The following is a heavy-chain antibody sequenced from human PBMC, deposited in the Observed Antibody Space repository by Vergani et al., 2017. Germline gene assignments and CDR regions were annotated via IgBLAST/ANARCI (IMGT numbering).Heavy chain of an antibody. D-gene: IGHD1-1*01. CDR3: ARVADRGVLPNENDY. CDR2: IDPSDSYT. V-gene: IGHV5-10-1*03. Sequence: EVQLVQSGAEVKKPGESLRISCKGSGYSFTSYWISWVRQMPGKGLEWMGRIDPSDSYTNYSPSFQGHVTISADKSISTAYLQWSSLKASDTAMFYCARVADRGVLPNENDYWGQGTLVTVSS. CDR1: GYSFTSYW. J-gene: IGHJ4*02.